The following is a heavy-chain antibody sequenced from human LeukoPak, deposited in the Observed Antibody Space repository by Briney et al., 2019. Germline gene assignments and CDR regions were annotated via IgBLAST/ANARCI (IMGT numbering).Heavy chain of an antibody. CDR2: ISWNSGSI. CDR1: GFTFDDHA. J-gene: IGHJ6*02. Sequence: GRSLRLSCAATGFTFDDHAMHWVRQAPGKGLEWVSGISWNSGSIGYADSVKGRFTISRDNAKNSLYLQMNSLRAEDTALYYCAKGGSPDYGGNRYYYYYGMDVWGQGTTVTVSS. D-gene: IGHD4-23*01. V-gene: IGHV3-9*01. CDR3: AKGGSPDYGGNRYYYYYGMDV.